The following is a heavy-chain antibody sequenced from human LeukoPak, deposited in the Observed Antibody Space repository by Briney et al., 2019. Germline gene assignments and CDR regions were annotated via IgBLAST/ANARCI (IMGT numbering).Heavy chain of an antibody. CDR2: IYYRGST. V-gene: IGHV4-39*01. CDR1: GGSISSSPYY. CDR3: ARHYLSDGILSTFDP. J-gene: IGHJ5*02. D-gene: IGHD2-2*01. Sequence: SETLSLTCTVSGGSISSSPYYWGWIRQPPGKGLEWIGTIYYRGSTYSNPSLNSRVTISLDTSRNQFSLRLRSVTAADTALYYCARHYLSDGILSTFDPWGQGTLVTVSS.